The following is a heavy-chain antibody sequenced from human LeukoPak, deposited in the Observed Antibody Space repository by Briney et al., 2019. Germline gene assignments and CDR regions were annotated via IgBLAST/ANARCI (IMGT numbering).Heavy chain of an antibody. CDR3: AKRPLAGNWNYLYYFDY. CDR2: ISGSGGST. V-gene: IGHV3-23*01. J-gene: IGHJ4*02. CDR1: GFTFSSYA. Sequence: GGSLRLSCAASGFTFSSYAMSWVRQAPGKGLEWVSGISGSGGSTFYADSVKGRFTISRDNSKNTLYLQMSSLRAEDTAVYYCAKRPLAGNWNYLYYFDYWGQGTLVTVSS. D-gene: IGHD1-7*01.